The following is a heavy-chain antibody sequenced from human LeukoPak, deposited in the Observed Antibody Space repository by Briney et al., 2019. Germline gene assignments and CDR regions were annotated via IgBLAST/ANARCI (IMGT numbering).Heavy chain of an antibody. V-gene: IGHV1-69*13. CDR2: IIPMLGTA. CDR3: ARDQEGFDY. CDR1: EGTFSSYA. Sequence: ASVKVSCKASEGTFSSYAISWVRQAPGQGLEWMGQIIPMLGTASYAQRFQGRVTLTADESTSTAYMELSSLRSEDTAVYYCARDQEGFDYWGQGTLVTVSS. J-gene: IGHJ4*02.